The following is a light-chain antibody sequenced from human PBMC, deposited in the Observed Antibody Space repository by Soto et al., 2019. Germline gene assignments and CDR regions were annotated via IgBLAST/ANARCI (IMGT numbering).Light chain of an antibody. CDR3: TSYTSSTTNYV. Sequence: QSVLTQPASVSGSPGQSITFSCTGTSSDIGGYNYVSWYQQHPGKAPKLMIYEVSNRPSGVSDRFSGSKSGNTASLTISGLQAEDEADYYCTSYTSSTTNYVLGTGTKVTVL. CDR1: SSDIGGYNY. CDR2: EVS. J-gene: IGLJ1*01. V-gene: IGLV2-14*01.